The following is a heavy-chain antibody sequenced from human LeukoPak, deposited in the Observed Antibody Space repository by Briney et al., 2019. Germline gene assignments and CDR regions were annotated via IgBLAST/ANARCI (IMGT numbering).Heavy chain of an antibody. Sequence: TGGSLRLSCAASGFTFSRYWMSWVRQAPGRGLEWVANIKQDGSDKYYVDSVKGRFTISRDNAKTSLFLQMNSLRAEDTAVYYCAREVYGDNYFDYWGQGTLVTVSS. CDR3: AREVYGDNYFDY. V-gene: IGHV3-7*05. CDR1: GFTFSRYW. D-gene: IGHD4-17*01. CDR2: IKQDGSDK. J-gene: IGHJ4*02.